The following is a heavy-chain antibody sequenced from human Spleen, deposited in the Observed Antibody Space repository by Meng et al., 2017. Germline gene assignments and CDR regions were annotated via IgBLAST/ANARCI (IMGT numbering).Heavy chain of an antibody. V-gene: IGHV3-74*01. D-gene: IGHD2-15*01. Sequence: GGSLRLSCAASGFSLRSYAVHWVRQAPGKGLVWVSRINTDGTTTTYADSVKGRFTISRDNAKNTLYLQMNSLRGEDTAVYYCARDVAGRGGYWGQGTLVTVSS. CDR1: GFSLRSYA. CDR2: INTDGTTT. J-gene: IGHJ4*02. CDR3: ARDVAGRGGY.